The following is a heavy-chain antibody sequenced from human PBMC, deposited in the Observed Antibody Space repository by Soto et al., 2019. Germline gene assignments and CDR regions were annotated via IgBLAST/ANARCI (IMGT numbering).Heavy chain of an antibody. CDR2: IYYSGST. J-gene: IGHJ4*02. CDR3: ARDKITGLFDY. D-gene: IGHD2-8*02. V-gene: IGHV4-59*12. CDR1: GGSISGYY. Sequence: SETLSLTCTVSGGSISGYYLSWIRQPPGKGLEWIGHIYYSGSTNYNPSLKSRVTISVDTSKNQFSLKLTSVTAADTAVYYCARDKITGLFDYWGQGTLVTVSS.